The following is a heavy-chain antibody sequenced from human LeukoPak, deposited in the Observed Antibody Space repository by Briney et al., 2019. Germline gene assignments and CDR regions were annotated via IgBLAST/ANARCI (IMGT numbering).Heavy chain of an antibody. CDR3: ATARADYGDYNSFYYMDV. D-gene: IGHD4-17*01. V-gene: IGHV4-61*02. Sequence: SETLSLTCTVSGDSMRSVSYFWSWIRQPAGKGLEWIGRSYSSGNTYYNPSLESRVTISLDTPRNQFSLKVSSVTAADTAVYYWATARADYGDYNSFYYMDVWGKGTTVTVSS. CDR1: GDSMRSVSYF. CDR2: SYSSGNT. J-gene: IGHJ6*03.